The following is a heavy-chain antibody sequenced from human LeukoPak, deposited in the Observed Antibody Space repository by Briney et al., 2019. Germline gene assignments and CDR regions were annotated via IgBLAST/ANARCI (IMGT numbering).Heavy chain of an antibody. V-gene: IGHV4-59*01. CDR3: ARAGLPGDAFDI. Sequence: GSLRLSCAASGFTFSSYAMSWIRQPPGKGLEWIGYIYYSGSTNYNPSLKSRVTISVDTSKNQFSLKLSSVTAADTAVYYCARAGLPGDAFDIWGQGTMVTVSS. J-gene: IGHJ3*02. D-gene: IGHD3-16*01. CDR1: GFTFSSYA. CDR2: IYYSGST.